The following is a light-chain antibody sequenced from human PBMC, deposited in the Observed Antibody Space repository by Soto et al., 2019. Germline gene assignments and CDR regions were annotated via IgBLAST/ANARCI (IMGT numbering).Light chain of an antibody. CDR3: QQYGSSSFA. CDR1: QSISGTY. V-gene: IGKV3-20*01. J-gene: IGKJ3*01. Sequence: EFVLTQSPGTLSLSLGERATLSCRARQSISGTYVAWYQKKPGQAPRLLLYGASSRATGIPDRFSGSGYGTDFTLTISRLEPGDSAVYYCQQYGSSSFAFGPGTKVEIK. CDR2: GAS.